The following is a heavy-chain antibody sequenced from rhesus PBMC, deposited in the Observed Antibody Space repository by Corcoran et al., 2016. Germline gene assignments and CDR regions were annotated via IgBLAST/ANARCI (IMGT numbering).Heavy chain of an antibody. CDR3: ARSGYGSGGVY. CDR2: IFGNSGNS. Sequence: QVQLQESGPGLVKPSETLSLTGAVSGASISSYWWSWIGQPPGKGLEWIGEIFGNSGNSYYNPSLKSRVIISKDASKNQFSLKLSSVTAADTAVYYCARSGYGSGGVYWGQGILVTVSS. J-gene: IGHJ4*01. V-gene: IGHV4-80*01. D-gene: IGHD4-4*01. CDR1: GASISSYW.